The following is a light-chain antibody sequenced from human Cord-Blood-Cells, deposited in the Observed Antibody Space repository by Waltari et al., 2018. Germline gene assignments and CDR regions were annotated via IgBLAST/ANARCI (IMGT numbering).Light chain of an antibody. CDR1: SSDVGGYNY. J-gene: IGLJ2*01. CDR2: DVS. V-gene: IGLV2-14*01. Sequence: QSALTQPASVSGSPGQSITLSCTGTSSDVGGYNYVSWYQQHPGKAPKLMIYDVSNRPSGVSNRFPGSKSGNTASLTISGLQAEDEADYYCSSYTSSSTVVFGGGTKLTVL. CDR3: SSYTSSSTVV.